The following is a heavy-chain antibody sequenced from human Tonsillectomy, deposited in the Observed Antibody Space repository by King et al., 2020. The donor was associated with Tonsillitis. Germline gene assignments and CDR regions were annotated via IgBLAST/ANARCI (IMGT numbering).Heavy chain of an antibody. Sequence: VQLVESGGGVVQPGRSLRLSCAASGFTFSSYAMHWVRQAPGKGLEWVAVISYDGSNKYYADSVKGRFTISRDNSKNTLYLQMNSLRAEDTAVYYCARDPEGVDKVVIRPVDWGQGTLVTVSS. J-gene: IGHJ4*02. CDR3: ARDPEGVDKVVIRPVD. D-gene: IGHD3-22*01. CDR1: GFTFSSYA. CDR2: ISYDGSNK. V-gene: IGHV3-30*04.